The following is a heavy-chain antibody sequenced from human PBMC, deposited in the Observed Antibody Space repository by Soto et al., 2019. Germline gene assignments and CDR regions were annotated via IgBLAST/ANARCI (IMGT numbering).Heavy chain of an antibody. CDR2: TYYRSKWYS. J-gene: IGHJ4*02. CDR1: GDSVSSNSAA. V-gene: IGHV6-1*01. D-gene: IGHD6-19*01. Sequence: PSQTLSLTCAISGDSVSSNSAAWSWIRQSPSRGLEWLGRTYYRSKWYSDYAPSVKSRITLSADTSRNQFSLQLNSVTPEDTAVYYCARDGGSSGWFYFESWGQGILVTVSS. CDR3: ARDGGSSGWFYFES.